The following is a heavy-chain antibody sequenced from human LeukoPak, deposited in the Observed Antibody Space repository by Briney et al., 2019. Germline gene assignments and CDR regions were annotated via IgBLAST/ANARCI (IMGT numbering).Heavy chain of an antibody. V-gene: IGHV4-30-2*01. D-gene: IGHD1-26*01. CDR1: GGSISSGGYS. CDR3: ARVWGGSYFDY. Sequence: SQTLSLTCAVSGGSISSGGYSWSWIRQPPGKGLEWIGYIYHSGSSYYNPSLRSRVTISVDRSKNQFSLKLSSVTAADTAVHYCARVWGGSYFDYWGQGTLVTVSS. CDR2: IYHSGSS. J-gene: IGHJ4*02.